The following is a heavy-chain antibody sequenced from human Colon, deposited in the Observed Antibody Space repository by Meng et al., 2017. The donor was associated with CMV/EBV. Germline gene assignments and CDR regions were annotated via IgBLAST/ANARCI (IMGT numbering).Heavy chain of an antibody. CDR2: IKQDGSEK. J-gene: IGHJ4*02. CDR1: GFTFISYW. D-gene: IGHD6-19*01. V-gene: IGHV3-7*01. Sequence: LSCAASGFTFISYWMSWVRQAPGKGLEWVANIKQDGSEKYYVDSVKGRFTISRDNAENSLYLQMNSLRAEDTAVYYCARAYSSGLIGYWGQGTLVTVSS. CDR3: ARAYSSGLIGY.